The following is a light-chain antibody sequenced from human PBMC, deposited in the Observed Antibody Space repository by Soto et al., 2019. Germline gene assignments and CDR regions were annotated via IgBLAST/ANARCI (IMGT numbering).Light chain of an antibody. Sequence: QLVLTQPPSVSGAPGQRVTISCTGNNSNIGAGYDVHWYQHLPGTAPKLLIYGSYNRPSGVPDRFSGSKSGTSASLAITGLQAEDEADYYCQSYDSSLTDSVFGGGTKLTVL. J-gene: IGLJ2*01. CDR2: GSY. V-gene: IGLV1-40*01. CDR3: QSYDSSLTDSV. CDR1: NSNIGAGYD.